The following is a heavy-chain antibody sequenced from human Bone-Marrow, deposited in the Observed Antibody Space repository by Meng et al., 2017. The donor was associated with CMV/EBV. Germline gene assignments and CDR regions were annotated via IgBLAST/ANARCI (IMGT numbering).Heavy chain of an antibody. D-gene: IGHD6-13*01. CDR3: SRGSYSSSWYGDYYYYYGMDV. CDR1: GYTFTSYD. J-gene: IGHJ6*02. V-gene: IGHV1-8*01. Sequence: SVKVSCKASGYTFTSYDINWVRQATGQGLEWMGWMNPNSGNTGYAQKFQGRVTMTRNISISTAYMELSSLRSEDTAVYYCSRGSYSSSWYGDYYYYYGMDVWGQGTTVTVSS. CDR2: MNPNSGNT.